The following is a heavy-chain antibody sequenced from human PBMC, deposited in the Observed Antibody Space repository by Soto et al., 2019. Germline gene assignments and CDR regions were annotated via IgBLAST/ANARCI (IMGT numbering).Heavy chain of an antibody. CDR3: ARDFRGWPPEGVDP. CDR2: ISAYNGAT. V-gene: IGHV1-18*01. D-gene: IGHD3-16*01. Sequence: ASVKVSCKASGFTFTSYAITWVRQAPGQGLEWMGWISAYNGATNYAQNLQGRVTMTTDTSTSTAYMELGSLTSDDTAVYYCARDFRGWPPEGVDPGGQGTLVTVPQ. CDR1: GFTFTSYA. J-gene: IGHJ5*02.